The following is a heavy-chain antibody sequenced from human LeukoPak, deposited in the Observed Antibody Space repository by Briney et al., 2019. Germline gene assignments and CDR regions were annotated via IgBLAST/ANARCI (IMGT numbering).Heavy chain of an antibody. Sequence: GGTLRLSCAASGFTFSSYGMNWVRLAPGQGLEWISSISGSGGSTYHADSVKGRFTISRDNSKNTLYLQMNSLRADDTAVYYCARDGRYYYAFDIWGQGTMVTVSS. CDR1: GFTFSSYG. CDR3: ARDGRYYYAFDI. CDR2: ISGSGGST. V-gene: IGHV3-23*01. D-gene: IGHD1-26*01. J-gene: IGHJ3*02.